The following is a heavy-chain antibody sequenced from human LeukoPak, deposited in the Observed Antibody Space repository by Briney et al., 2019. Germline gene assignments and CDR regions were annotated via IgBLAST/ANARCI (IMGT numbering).Heavy chain of an antibody. V-gene: IGHV3-48*03. CDR1: GFTFSSYE. J-gene: IGHJ4*02. CDR2: VSSSGNTI. Sequence: GGSLRLSCAASGFTFSSYEMNWVRQAPGKGLEWVSYVSSSGNTIYYADSVKGRFTISRDNAKNSLSLQMNSLRAEDTAVYYCARGVWYYSNPYFDYWDQGTLVTVSS. CDR3: ARGVWYYSNPYFDY. D-gene: IGHD4-11*01.